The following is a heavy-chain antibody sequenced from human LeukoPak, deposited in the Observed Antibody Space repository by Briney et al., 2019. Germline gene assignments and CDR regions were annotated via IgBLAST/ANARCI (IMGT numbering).Heavy chain of an antibody. V-gene: IGHV3-7*01. Sequence: PGGSLRLSCAASGFTFSTYWMTWVRQAPGKGLEWVANIKQDGSEKYFVDSVKGRFTISRDNAKNSLYLQMNSLRAEDTAVYYCAELGITMIGGVWGKGTTVTISS. CDR3: AELGITMIGGV. CDR2: IKQDGSEK. D-gene: IGHD3-10*02. J-gene: IGHJ6*04. CDR1: GFTFSTYW.